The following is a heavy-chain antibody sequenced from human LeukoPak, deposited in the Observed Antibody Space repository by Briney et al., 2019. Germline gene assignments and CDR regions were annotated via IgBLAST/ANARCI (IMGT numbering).Heavy chain of an antibody. CDR3: ARGVEPLAANTLAY. CDR1: GFTFSSYS. J-gene: IGHJ4*02. CDR2: ISSSSSYI. D-gene: IGHD1-14*01. V-gene: IGHV3-21*04. Sequence: GGSLRLSCAASGFTFSSYSMNWARQAPGKGLEWVSSISSSSSYIYYADSVQGRFTISRDNSKNTLYLEMNSLSPDDTAVYYCARGVEPLAANTLAYWGQGTLVTVSS.